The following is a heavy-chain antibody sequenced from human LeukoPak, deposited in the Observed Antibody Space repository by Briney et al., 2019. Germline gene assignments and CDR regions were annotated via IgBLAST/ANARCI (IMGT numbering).Heavy chain of an antibody. CDR3: ARDLGLVYMVRGVIETGFDY. CDR2: ISSSSSYI. D-gene: IGHD3-10*01. V-gene: IGHV3-21*01. J-gene: IGHJ4*02. Sequence: GGSLRLSCAASGFTFSSYSMNWVRQAPGKGLEWVSSISSSSSYIYYADSVKGRFTISRDNAKNSLYLQMNSLRAEDTAVYYCARDLGLVYMVRGVIETGFDYWGQGTLVTVSS. CDR1: GFTFSSYS.